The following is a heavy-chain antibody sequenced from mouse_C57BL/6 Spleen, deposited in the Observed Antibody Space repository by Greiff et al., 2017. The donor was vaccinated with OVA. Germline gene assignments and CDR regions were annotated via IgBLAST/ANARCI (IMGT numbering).Heavy chain of an antibody. J-gene: IGHJ2*01. Sequence: EVKLMESGPELVKPGASVKISCKASGYSFTGYYMHWVKQSHGNILDWIGYIYPYNGVSSYNQKFKGKATLTVDKSSSTAYMELRSLTSEDSAVYYCARGTTVVATDFDYWGQGTTLTVSS. CDR1: GYSFTGYY. CDR3: ARGTTVVATDFDY. CDR2: IYPYNGVS. V-gene: IGHV1-31*01. D-gene: IGHD1-1*01.